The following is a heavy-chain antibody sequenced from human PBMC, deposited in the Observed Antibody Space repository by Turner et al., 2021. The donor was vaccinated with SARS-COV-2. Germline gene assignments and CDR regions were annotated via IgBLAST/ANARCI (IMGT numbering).Heavy chain of an antibody. V-gene: IGHV4-4*07. Sequence: QMQLQASGPGLVKPSEALSLTCSVSGDSVSADYWTWIRQTAGKGLAWIVRIYKSENLNDNPTLKSRVTMSVDASKNQFSLNVASVTAADTAVYFWARASYGGYLYDYWGRGIRVTVSS. J-gene: IGHJ4*02. CDR3: ARASYGGYLYDY. CDR1: GDSVSADY. CDR2: IYKSENL. D-gene: IGHD2-21*01.